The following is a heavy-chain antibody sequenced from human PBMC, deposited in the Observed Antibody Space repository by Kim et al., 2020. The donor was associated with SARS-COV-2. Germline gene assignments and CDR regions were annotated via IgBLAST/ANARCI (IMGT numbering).Heavy chain of an antibody. CDR1: GFTFSSYG. Sequence: GGSLRLSCAASGFTFSSYGMHWVRQAPGKGLEWVAVISYDGSNKYYADSVKGRFTISRDNSKNTLYLQMNSLRAEDTAVYYCAKSPLTVTTPYYFDYWGQGTLVTVSS. D-gene: IGHD4-4*01. V-gene: IGHV3-30*18. J-gene: IGHJ4*02. CDR3: AKSPLTVTTPYYFDY. CDR2: ISYDGSNK.